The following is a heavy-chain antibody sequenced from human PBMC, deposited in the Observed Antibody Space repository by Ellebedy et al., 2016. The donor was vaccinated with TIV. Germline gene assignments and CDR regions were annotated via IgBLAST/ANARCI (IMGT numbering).Heavy chain of an antibody. CDR1: GFSFSSYA. Sequence: GESLKISCEASGFSFSSYAMTWVRQAPEKGLEWVSGIVGNGAFTSYADSVRGRFTVSRDNSKRTVDLQMNRLRAEDTAVYFCAKDRTPGDGYWVFDYWGQGTLVTVSS. J-gene: IGHJ4*02. CDR2: IVGNGAFT. CDR3: AKDRTPGDGYWVFDY. V-gene: IGHV3-23*01. D-gene: IGHD5-18*01.